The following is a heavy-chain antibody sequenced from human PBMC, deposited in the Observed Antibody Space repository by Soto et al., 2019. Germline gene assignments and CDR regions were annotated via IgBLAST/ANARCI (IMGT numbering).Heavy chain of an antibody. V-gene: IGHV4-30-2*01. CDR2: IYHSGST. Sequence: SETLSLTCAVSGGSISSGGYSWSWIRQPPGKGLEWIGYIYHSGSTYYNPSLKSRVTISVDRSKNQFSLKLSSVTAEDTAVYYCAKDPRPIMIVVAGPDYWGQGTLVTVSS. D-gene: IGHD3-22*01. CDR3: AKDPRPIMIVVAGPDY. CDR1: GGSISSGGYS. J-gene: IGHJ4*02.